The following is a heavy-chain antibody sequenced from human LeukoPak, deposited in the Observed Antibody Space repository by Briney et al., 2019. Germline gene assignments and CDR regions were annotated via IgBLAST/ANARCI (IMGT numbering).Heavy chain of an antibody. CDR3: ARVPGGGTAAN. CDR1: GGSVSSGSYY. Sequence: SETLSLTCTVSGGSVSSGSYYWSWIRQPPAKGLEWTGYIYYSGSTNYNPSLKSRVTISVDTSKNQFSLKLSSVTAADTAVYYCARVPGGGTAANWGQGTMVTVSS. J-gene: IGHJ3*01. CDR2: IYYSGST. V-gene: IGHV4-61*01. D-gene: IGHD1-7*01.